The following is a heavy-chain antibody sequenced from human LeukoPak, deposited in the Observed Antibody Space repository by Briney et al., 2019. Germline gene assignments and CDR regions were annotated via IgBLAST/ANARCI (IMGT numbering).Heavy chain of an antibody. CDR2: INPNSGGT. D-gene: IGHD1-7*01. Sequence: ASVKVSCKASGYTFTGYYMHWVRQAPGQGLEWMGWINPNSGGTNYAQKFQGRVTMTRDTSISTAYMELSRLRSDDTAVYYCARDGLGITGTSEAFDIWGQGTMVTVSS. CDR3: ARDGLGITGTSEAFDI. V-gene: IGHV1-2*02. CDR1: GYTFTGYY. J-gene: IGHJ3*02.